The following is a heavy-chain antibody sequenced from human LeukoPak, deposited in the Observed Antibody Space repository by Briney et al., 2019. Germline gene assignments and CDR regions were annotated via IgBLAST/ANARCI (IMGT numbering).Heavy chain of an antibody. CDR2: IYYSGST. V-gene: IGHV4-39*01. J-gene: IGHJ4*02. CDR1: GGSISSSNYY. D-gene: IGHD2-21*01. Sequence: SETLPLTCTVSGGSISSSNYYWGWIRQPPGKGVELIGSIYYSGSTYYNPSLKSRVTISVDTSKNQFSLKLSYMTAADTAVYYSACGRTTICRGYFDYWGQGTLVTVSS. CDR3: ACGRTTICRGYFDY.